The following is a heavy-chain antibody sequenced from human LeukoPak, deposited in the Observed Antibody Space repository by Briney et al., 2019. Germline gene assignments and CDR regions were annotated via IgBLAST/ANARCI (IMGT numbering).Heavy chain of an antibody. CDR2: INPNRGGT. D-gene: IGHD3-10*01. CDR1: GYTFTGYY. Sequence: GASVKVSCKASGYTFTGYYMHWVRQAPGQGLEWMGWINPNRGGTNYAQKFRGRVTMTRDTTISTAYMELSRLRADDTAVYYCALRGYYYGSGTQGAFDIWGQGTMVTVSS. V-gene: IGHV1-2*02. J-gene: IGHJ3*02. CDR3: ALRGYYYGSGTQGAFDI.